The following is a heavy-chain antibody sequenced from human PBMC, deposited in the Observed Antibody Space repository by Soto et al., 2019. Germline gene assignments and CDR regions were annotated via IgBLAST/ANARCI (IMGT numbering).Heavy chain of an antibody. D-gene: IGHD4-17*01. J-gene: IGHJ5*02. CDR3: ARALRVNYGAQRVDWFDP. Sequence: QVQLQESGPGLVKPSETLSLTCTVSGGSISSYYWSWIRQPPGKGLEWIGYIYYSGSTNYNHSLKSRVTISVDTSKNQFSLKLSSVTAADTAVYYCARALRVNYGAQRVDWFDPWGQGTLVTVSS. V-gene: IGHV4-59*01. CDR1: GGSISSYY. CDR2: IYYSGST.